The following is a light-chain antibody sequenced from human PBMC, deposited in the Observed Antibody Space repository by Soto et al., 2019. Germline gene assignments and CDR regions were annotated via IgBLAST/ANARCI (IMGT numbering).Light chain of an antibody. CDR1: QNTRGY. CDR3: QQSGSSPIT. V-gene: IGKV1-39*01. CDR2: DAS. J-gene: IGKJ5*01. Sequence: DIQMTQSPSSLSASVRDRVTITCRASQNTRGYLNWYQQKPGKAPKLLIFDASTLQSGVPPRFSGSGSGTDFTLTISRLEPEDFAVYYCQQSGSSPITFGQGTRLEI.